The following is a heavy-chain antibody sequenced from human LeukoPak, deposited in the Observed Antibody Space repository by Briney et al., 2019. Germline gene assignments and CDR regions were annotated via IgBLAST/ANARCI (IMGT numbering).Heavy chain of an antibody. CDR1: GGSISSGGYY. V-gene: IGHV4-31*03. J-gene: IGHJ6*02. CDR2: IYYSGST. CDR3: ASVVVPAAMNTKYSGMDV. Sequence: PSETLSLTCTVSGGSISSGGYYWSWIRQHPGKDLEWIGYIYYSGSTYYNPSLKSRVTISVDTSKNQFSLKLSSVTAADTAVYYCASVVVPAAMNTKYSGMDVWGQGTTVTVSS. D-gene: IGHD2-2*01.